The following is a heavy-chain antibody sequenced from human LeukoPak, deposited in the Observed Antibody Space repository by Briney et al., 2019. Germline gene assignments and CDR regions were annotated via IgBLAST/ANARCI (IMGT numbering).Heavy chain of an antibody. J-gene: IGHJ4*02. CDR2: IYSGGST. V-gene: IGHV3-66*02. Sequence: GGSLRLSCAASGFTVSSNYMSWVRQAPGKGLEWVSVIYSGGSTYYADSVKGRFTISRDNSKNTLYLQMNSLRAEDTAVYYCVRGQDDFWREPAIDYWGQGTLVTVSS. CDR1: GFTVSSNY. D-gene: IGHD3-3*01. CDR3: VRGQDDFWREPAIDY.